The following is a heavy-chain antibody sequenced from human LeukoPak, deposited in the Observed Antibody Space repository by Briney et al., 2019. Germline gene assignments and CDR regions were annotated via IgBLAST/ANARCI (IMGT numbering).Heavy chain of an antibody. J-gene: IGHJ6*02. Sequence: GGSLRLSCAASGFTFSSYGMHWVRQAPGKGLEWVAVIWFDGSDKYYADSVKGRFTISRDNSKNTLYLQMNSLRGEDTAVYYCARGDYYDSSGYYFMDVWGQGTRSPSP. CDR1: GFTFSSYG. CDR3: ARGDYYDSSGYYFMDV. D-gene: IGHD3-22*01. CDR2: IWFDGSDK. V-gene: IGHV3-33*01.